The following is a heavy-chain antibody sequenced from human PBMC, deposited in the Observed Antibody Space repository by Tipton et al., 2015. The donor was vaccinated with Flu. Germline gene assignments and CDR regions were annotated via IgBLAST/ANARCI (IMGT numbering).Heavy chain of an antibody. CDR2: IYYSGST. CDR1: GGSISSGGYY. CDR3: ARARQNYFDY. J-gene: IGHJ4*02. Sequence: TLSLTCTVSGGSISSGGYYWSWIRQHPGKGLEWIGYIYYSGSTYYNPSLKSRVTISIDTSKNQFSLKLSSVTAADTAVYYCARARQNYFDYWGQGTLVTVSS. V-gene: IGHV4-31*03.